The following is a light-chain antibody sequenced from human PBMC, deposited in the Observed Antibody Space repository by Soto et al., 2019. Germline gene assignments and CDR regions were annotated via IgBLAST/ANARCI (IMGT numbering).Light chain of an antibody. CDR3: QQYDNLPLT. Sequence: DIQMTQSPSSLSASVGDRVTITCQASQDIANYLNWYQQKAGRAPKFLIYDASNLETGVPSRFSGSGPGTDFTLTISSLQPEDIATYYCQQYDNLPLTFGGGTRLEIK. CDR1: QDIANY. J-gene: IGKJ5*01. CDR2: DAS. V-gene: IGKV1-33*01.